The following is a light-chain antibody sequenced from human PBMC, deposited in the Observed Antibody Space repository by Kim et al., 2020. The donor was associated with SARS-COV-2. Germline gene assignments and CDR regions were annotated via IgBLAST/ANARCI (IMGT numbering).Light chain of an antibody. V-gene: IGKV1-8*01. CDR3: QQYYGYPYT. CDR2: AAS. Sequence: ASTGDRVIITCRASQDIGSYLAWYQQKPGKAPKLLINAASTLQSGVPSRFSGTGSGTDFSLTISCLQSEDFATYYCQQYYGYPYTFGPGTKLEIK. J-gene: IGKJ2*01. CDR1: QDIGSY.